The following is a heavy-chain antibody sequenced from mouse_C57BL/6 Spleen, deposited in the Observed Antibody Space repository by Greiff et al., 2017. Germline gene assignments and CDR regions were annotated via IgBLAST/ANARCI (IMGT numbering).Heavy chain of an antibody. D-gene: IGHD2-4*01. J-gene: IGHJ3*01. Sequence: EVQLVESGGGLVQPGGSMKLSCVASGFTFSNYWMNWVRQSPEKGLEWVAQIRLKSDNYATHYAESVKGRFTISRDDSKSSVYLQMNNLRAEDTGIYYCTGGYDYPAWFAYWGQGTLVTVSA. CDR3: TGGYDYPAWFAY. V-gene: IGHV6-3*01. CDR2: IRLKSDNYAT. CDR1: GFTFSNYW.